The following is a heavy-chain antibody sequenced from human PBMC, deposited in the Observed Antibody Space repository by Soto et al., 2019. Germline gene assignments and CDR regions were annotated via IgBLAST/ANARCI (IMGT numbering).Heavy chain of an antibody. CDR2: IYWDDDT. J-gene: IGHJ3*01. D-gene: IGHD3-3*01. V-gene: IGHV2-5*02. CDR3: VRFWSGCFVPRHRDAFDF. CDR1: GFSLTTSGVG. Sequence: QITLKESGPPLVRPTQTLTLVCSFSGFSLTTSGVGVGWIRQPPGKALDFLALIYWDDDTRYRPSLRTRLTITKDISKNLVVLTMTNVDPVDTATYYCVRFWSGCFVPRHRDAFDFWGQGTMVTVSS.